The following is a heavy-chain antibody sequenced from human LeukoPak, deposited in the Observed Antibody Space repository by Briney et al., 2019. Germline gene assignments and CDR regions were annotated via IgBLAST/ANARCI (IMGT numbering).Heavy chain of an antibody. CDR3: AKDGYYDSSGYSTY. Sequence: PGGSLRLSRAASGFTFSSYAMRWVRQAPGNGREGVSAISGSGGSTYYADSGKGRFTMSRDNSKHTLYLQMNSLRAEDTAVYYCAKDGYYDSSGYSTYWGQGTLVTVSS. J-gene: IGHJ4*02. D-gene: IGHD3-22*01. V-gene: IGHV3-23*01. CDR2: ISGSGGST. CDR1: GFTFSSYA.